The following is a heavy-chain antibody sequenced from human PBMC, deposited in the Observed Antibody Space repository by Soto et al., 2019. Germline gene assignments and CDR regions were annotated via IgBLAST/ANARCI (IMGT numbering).Heavy chain of an antibody. J-gene: IGHJ4*02. D-gene: IGHD6-19*01. Sequence: SGPTLVNPTQTLTLTCTFSGFSLSTSGMCVSWIRQPPGKALEWLARIDWDDDKYYSTSLKTRLTISKDTSKNQVVLTMTNMDPVDTATYYCARSKRIAVAGRGRVYFDSWGQGTLVTVSS. CDR2: IDWDDDK. V-gene: IGHV2-70*11. CDR1: GFSLSTSGMC. CDR3: ARSKRIAVAGRGRVYFDS.